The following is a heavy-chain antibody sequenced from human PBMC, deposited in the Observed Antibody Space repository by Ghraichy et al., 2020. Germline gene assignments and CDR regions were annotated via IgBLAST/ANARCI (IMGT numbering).Heavy chain of an antibody. CDR2: VSSHGGTV. Sequence: GGSLRLSCAASGFTFSNHGMHWVRQAPGKGLAWVAVVSSHGGTVYYKDSVKGRFTVSRDNSKNTLYLQMNSLRAEDTAVYYCAKEGDSGTKYLFDYWGQGTLVTVSS. CDR1: GFTFSNHG. D-gene: IGHD3-10*01. V-gene: IGHV3-30*18. CDR3: AKEGDSGTKYLFDY. J-gene: IGHJ4*02.